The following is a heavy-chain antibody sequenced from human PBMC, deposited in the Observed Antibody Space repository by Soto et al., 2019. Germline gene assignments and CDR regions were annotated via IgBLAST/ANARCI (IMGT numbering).Heavy chain of an antibody. Sequence: PGGSLRLSCAASGFTFSSCAMHWVRQAPGKGLEWVAVISYDGKNKYYADSVKGRFTISRDNSKNTLYLQMNSLRAEDTAVYYCARDRSRDYYYYGLDVWGQGTTVTFS. CDR3: ARDRSRDYYYYGLDV. CDR1: GFTFSSCA. CDR2: ISYDGKNK. V-gene: IGHV3-30*04. D-gene: IGHD3-10*01. J-gene: IGHJ6*02.